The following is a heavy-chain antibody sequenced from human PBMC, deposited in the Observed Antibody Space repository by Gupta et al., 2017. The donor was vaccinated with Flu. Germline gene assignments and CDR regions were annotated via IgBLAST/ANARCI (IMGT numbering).Heavy chain of an antibody. CDR1: GGSIRSGSYY. CDR3: ARLVEYYYDSSGYFDY. CDR2: IYTSGST. Sequence: QVQLQESGPGLVKPSQTLSLTCTVSGGSIRSGSYYWSWIRQPAGKGLEWIGRIYTSGSTNYNPSLKSRVTISVDTSKNQFSLKLSSVTAADTAVYYCARLVEYYYDSSGYFDYWGQGTLVTVSS. J-gene: IGHJ4*02. D-gene: IGHD3-22*01. V-gene: IGHV4-61*02.